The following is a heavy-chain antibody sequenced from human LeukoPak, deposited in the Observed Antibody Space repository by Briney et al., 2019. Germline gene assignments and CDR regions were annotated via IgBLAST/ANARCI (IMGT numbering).Heavy chain of an antibody. CDR3: ARQGGGYCSSTSCFNWFDP. Sequence: GESLKISCKGSGYSFTNYWIGWVRQMPGKGLEWMGIIYPGDSDTRYSPSFQGQVTISADKSISTAYLQWSSLKASDTAMYYCARQGGGYCSSTSCFNWFDPWGQGTLVTVSS. D-gene: IGHD2-2*03. J-gene: IGHJ5*02. V-gene: IGHV5-51*01. CDR2: IYPGDSDT. CDR1: GYSFTNYW.